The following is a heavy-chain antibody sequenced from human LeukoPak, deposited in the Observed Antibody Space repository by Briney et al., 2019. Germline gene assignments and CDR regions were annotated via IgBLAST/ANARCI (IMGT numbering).Heavy chain of an antibody. Sequence: WIRQPPGKGLEWVAFIRYDGGNRYYADSVKGRFTISRDNSKNTLYLQMSSLRAEDTAVYYCAKVGGLFHHFDYWGQGTLVTVSS. CDR2: IRYDGGNR. J-gene: IGHJ4*02. V-gene: IGHV3-30*02. D-gene: IGHD3-16*01. CDR3: AKVGGLFHHFDY.